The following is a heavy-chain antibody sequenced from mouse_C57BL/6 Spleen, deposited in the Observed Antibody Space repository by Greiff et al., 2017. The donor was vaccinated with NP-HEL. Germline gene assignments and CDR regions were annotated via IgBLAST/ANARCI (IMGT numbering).Heavy chain of an antibody. CDR3: ARDRSSYGYAMDY. V-gene: IGHV3-6*01. CDR1: GYSISSGYY. CDR2: ISYDGSN. D-gene: IGHD1-1*01. J-gene: IGHJ4*01. Sequence: EVQLQESGPGLVKPSQSLPLTCSATGYSISSGYYWNWIRQLPGNQLEWMGFISYDGSNNYNPSFKNRITLTRDTSKNKCILKLNSVTTEDTATYYCARDRSSYGYAMDYWGQGTSVTVSS.